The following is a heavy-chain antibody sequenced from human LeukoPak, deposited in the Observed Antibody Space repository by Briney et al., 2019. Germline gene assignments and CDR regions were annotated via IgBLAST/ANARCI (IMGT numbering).Heavy chain of an antibody. CDR1: GFTFSSHG. Sequence: PGGSLRLSCAASGFTFSSHGMNWVRQAPGKGLEWVSGISPSGGITYYTDSVKGRFTISRDNAKNSLYLQMNSLRAEDTAVYYCARGGATIFDYWGQGTLVTVSS. D-gene: IGHD5-12*01. CDR2: ISPSGGIT. J-gene: IGHJ4*02. CDR3: ARGGATIFDY. V-gene: IGHV3-48*01.